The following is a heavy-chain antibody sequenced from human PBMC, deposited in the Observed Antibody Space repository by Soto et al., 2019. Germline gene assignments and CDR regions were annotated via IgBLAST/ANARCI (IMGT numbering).Heavy chain of an antibody. CDR2: ISYDGSNK. D-gene: IGHD3-3*01. V-gene: IGHV3-30*18. J-gene: IGHJ6*02. CDR3: AKEGTSSITIFGAVSRSPPYYYGMDV. CDR1: GFTFSSYG. Sequence: SLRLSCAASGFTFSSYGMHWVRQAPGKGLEWVAVISYDGSNKYYADSVKGRFTISRDNSKNTLYLQMNSLRAEDTAVYYCAKEGTSSITIFGAVSRSPPYYYGMDVWGQGTTVTVSS.